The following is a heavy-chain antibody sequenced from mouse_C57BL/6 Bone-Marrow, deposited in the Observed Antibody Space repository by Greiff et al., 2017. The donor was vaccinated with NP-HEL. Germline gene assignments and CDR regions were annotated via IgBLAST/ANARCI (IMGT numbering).Heavy chain of an antibody. D-gene: IGHD1-1*01. V-gene: IGHV1-39*01. CDR2: INPNYGTT. Sequence: LQESGPELVKPGASVKISCKASGYSFTDYNMNWVKQSNGKSLEWIGVINPNYGTTSYNQKFKGKATLTVDQSSSTAYMQLNSLTSEDSAVYYCARTGYYGSSPWFAYWGQGTLVTVSA. J-gene: IGHJ3*01. CDR3: ARTGYYGSSPWFAY. CDR1: GYSFTDYN.